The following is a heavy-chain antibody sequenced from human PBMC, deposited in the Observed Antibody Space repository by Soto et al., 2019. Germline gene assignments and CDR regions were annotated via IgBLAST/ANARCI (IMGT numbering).Heavy chain of an antibody. CDR1: GFTFSSYA. Sequence: PGGSLRLSCAASGFTFSSYAMSWVRQAPGKGLEWVSAISGSGGSTYYADPVKGRFTISRDNSKNTLYLQMNSLRAEDTAVYYCALSSTSSQNDYYGMDVWGQGTTVTVSS. CDR2: ISGSGGST. J-gene: IGHJ6*02. D-gene: IGHD2-2*01. V-gene: IGHV3-23*01. CDR3: ALSSTSSQNDYYGMDV.